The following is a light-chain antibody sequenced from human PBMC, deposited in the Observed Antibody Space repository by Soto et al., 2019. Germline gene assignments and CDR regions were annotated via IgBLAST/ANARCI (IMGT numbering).Light chain of an antibody. Sequence: QSALTQPASVSGSPGQSITISCTGTSSDLGSYNLVSWYQQHPGKAPKLILYEATKGPSGVSNRFTGSKSGNTASLTISGLQAEDEADYYCCSYAGSNTWVFGGGTKLTVL. CDR3: CSYAGSNTWV. J-gene: IGLJ3*02. CDR2: EAT. V-gene: IGLV2-23*01. CDR1: SSDLGSYNL.